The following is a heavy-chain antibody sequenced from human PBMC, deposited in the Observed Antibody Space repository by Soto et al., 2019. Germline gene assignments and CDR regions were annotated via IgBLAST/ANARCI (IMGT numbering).Heavy chain of an antibody. D-gene: IGHD5-12*01. CDR3: GSGYSRPDWFDS. Sequence: QVQLQESGPGLMKPSQTLSLTCTVSGGYISSAGSFWSWVRQHPGKGLEWIGYMSHSETTHYNSSPISRITISIDTTKNHFSLNLGSVTAADTSVDYCGSGYSRPDWFDSWGPGNLVIVSS. J-gene: IGHJ5*01. CDR2: MSHSETT. V-gene: IGHV4-31*03. CDR1: GGYISSAGSF.